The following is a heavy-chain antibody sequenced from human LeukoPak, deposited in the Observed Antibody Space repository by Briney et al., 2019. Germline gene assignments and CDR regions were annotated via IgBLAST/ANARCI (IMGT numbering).Heavy chain of an antibody. V-gene: IGHV4-59*01. D-gene: IGHD2-2*01. J-gene: IGHJ5*02. CDR1: IGSISIYY. Sequence: SETLSLTCTVSIGSISIYYTSWIPHPPQKGLECIGDIYGSGSNNYNPYLKSRVTLSVDTSKNQFSLKLSSVTAADTAVYYCAREGTRGADVSWFDPWGQGTLVTVS. CDR3: AREGTRGADVSWFDP. CDR2: IYGSGSN.